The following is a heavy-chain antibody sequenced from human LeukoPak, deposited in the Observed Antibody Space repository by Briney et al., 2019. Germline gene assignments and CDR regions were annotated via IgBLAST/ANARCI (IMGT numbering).Heavy chain of an antibody. J-gene: IGHJ4*02. CDR3: ARDIGRSKADY. CDR2: ILSDGSKE. V-gene: IGHV3-33*01. D-gene: IGHD3-16*02. Sequence: PGGSLRLSCAASGFTFSSYGMHWVRQAPGKGLEWVAVILSDGSKEFYTDSVKGRFTISRDNSKNTLYLQMNSLRAEDTAVYYCARDIGRSKADYWGQGTLVTVSS. CDR1: GFTFSSYG.